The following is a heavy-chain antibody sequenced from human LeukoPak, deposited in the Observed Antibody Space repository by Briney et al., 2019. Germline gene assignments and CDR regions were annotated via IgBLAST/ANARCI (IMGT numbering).Heavy chain of an antibody. CDR1: GGSFSGYY. CDR3: ATGGYSYGTVNFDY. Sequence: PSETLSLTCAVYGGSFSGYYWSWIRQPPGKGLEWIGEINHSGSTNYNPSLKSRVTISVDTSKNQLSLKLSSVTAADTAVYYCATGGYSYGTVNFDYWGQGTLVTVSS. V-gene: IGHV4-34*01. CDR2: INHSGST. J-gene: IGHJ4*02. D-gene: IGHD5-18*01.